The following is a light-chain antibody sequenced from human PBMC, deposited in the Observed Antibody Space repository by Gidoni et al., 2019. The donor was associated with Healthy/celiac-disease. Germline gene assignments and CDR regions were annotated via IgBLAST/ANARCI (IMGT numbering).Light chain of an antibody. CDR2: QDS. V-gene: IGLV3-1*01. CDR1: KLGDKY. Sequence: SYELTQTPSVSVSPAQTASITCSGDKLGDKYACWYQQKPGQSPVLGIYQDSKRPSGIPERFSGSNSGNTATLTISGTQAMDEADYYCQAWDSSTVVFGGGTKLTVL. CDR3: QAWDSSTVV. J-gene: IGLJ2*01.